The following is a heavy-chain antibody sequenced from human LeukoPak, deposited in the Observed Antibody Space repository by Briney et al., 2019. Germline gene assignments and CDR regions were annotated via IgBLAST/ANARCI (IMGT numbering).Heavy chain of an antibody. CDR1: GYSFTTHW. D-gene: IGHD2-8*02. J-gene: IGHJ4*02. CDR3: VRQRGYCTGSSCPWGY. V-gene: IGHV5-51*01. CDR2: IYPGDSDT. Sequence: GESLKISCKGSGYSFTTHWIAWVRQMPGKGLEWMGIIYPGDSDTRYSPSFQGQVTISADKSISTAYLQWSSLKASDTAMYYCVRQRGYCTGSSCPWGYWGQGTLVTVSS.